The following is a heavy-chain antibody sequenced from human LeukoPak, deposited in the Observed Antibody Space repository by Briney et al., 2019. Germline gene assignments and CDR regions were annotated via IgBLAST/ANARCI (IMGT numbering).Heavy chain of an antibody. Sequence: SETLSLTCTVSGGSISSYYWSWIRQPPVKALEWIGYIYYSGSTNYNPSLRSRVTISVDTSKNQFSLKLSSVTAADTAVYYCTGLVEMDPAGYLDYWGQGTLVTVSS. V-gene: IGHV4-59*08. CDR1: GGSISSYY. J-gene: IGHJ4*02. CDR2: IYYSGST. CDR3: TGLVEMDPAGYLDY. D-gene: IGHD5-24*01.